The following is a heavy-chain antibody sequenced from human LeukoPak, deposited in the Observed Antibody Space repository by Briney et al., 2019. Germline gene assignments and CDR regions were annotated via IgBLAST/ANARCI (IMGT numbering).Heavy chain of an antibody. CDR1: GGSISSGDYY. CDR3: ARGSGTYYYYYYMDV. V-gene: IGHV4-30-4*08. CDR2: IYYSGST. Sequence: SETLSLTCTVSGGSISSGDYYWSWIRQPPGKGLEWIGYIYYSGSTYYNPSLKSRVTISVDTSKNQFSLKLSSVTAADTAVYYCARGSGTYYYYYYMDVWGKGTTVTVSS. J-gene: IGHJ6*03. D-gene: IGHD2-15*01.